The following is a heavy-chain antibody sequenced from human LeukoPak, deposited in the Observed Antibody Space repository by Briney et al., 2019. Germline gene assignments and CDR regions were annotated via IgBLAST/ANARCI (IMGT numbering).Heavy chain of an antibody. V-gene: IGHV1-18*01. Sequence: ASVKVSCKASGYTFTSYGISWVRQAPGQGLEWMGWISAYNGNTNYAQKLQGRVTMTTDTSTSTAYMELRSLRSDDTAVYYCARATPTPLTIFGVVTDIADYAYFDYWGQGTLVTVSS. CDR3: ARATPTPLTIFGVVTDIADYAYFDY. CDR1: GYTFTSYG. CDR2: ISAYNGNT. D-gene: IGHD3-3*01. J-gene: IGHJ4*02.